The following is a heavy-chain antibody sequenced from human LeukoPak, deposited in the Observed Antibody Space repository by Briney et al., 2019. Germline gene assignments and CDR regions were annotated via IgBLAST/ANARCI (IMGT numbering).Heavy chain of an antibody. J-gene: IGHJ6*02. Sequence: ASVKVSCKASGGTFSSYAISWVRQAPGQGLEWMGGIIPIFGTANYAQKFQGRVTITADESTSTAYMELSSLRSEDTAVYYCARGYSYGDYYYGMDVWGQGTTVTVSS. V-gene: IGHV1-69*13. CDR2: IIPIFGTA. D-gene: IGHD5-18*01. CDR1: GGTFSSYA. CDR3: ARGYSYGDYYYGMDV.